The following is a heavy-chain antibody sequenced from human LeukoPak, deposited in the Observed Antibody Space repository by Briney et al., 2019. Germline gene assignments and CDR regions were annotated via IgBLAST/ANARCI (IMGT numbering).Heavy chain of an antibody. Sequence: GASVKVSCKASGYTFTGYYMHWVRLAPGQGLEWMGWINPNSGGTNYAQKFQGRVTMTRDTSISTAYMELSRLRSDDTAVYYCARHYYDSSGYQSWGQGTLVTVSS. V-gene: IGHV1-2*02. CDR3: ARHYYDSSGYQS. CDR2: INPNSGGT. D-gene: IGHD3-22*01. CDR1: GYTFTGYY. J-gene: IGHJ4*02.